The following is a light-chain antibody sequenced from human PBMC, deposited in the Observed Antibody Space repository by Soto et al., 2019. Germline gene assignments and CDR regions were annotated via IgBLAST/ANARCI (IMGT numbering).Light chain of an antibody. CDR1: SSDVGSYNR. CDR3: SSYTSSFTYVV. V-gene: IGLV2-18*02. CDR2: EVS. J-gene: IGLJ2*01. Sequence: QSSMAQPPSVSGSPGQSVTISCTGTSSDVGSYNRVSWYQQPPGTAPKVLIYEVSNRPSGVPDRFSGSKSGNTASLTISGLQAEDEADYYCSSYTSSFTYVVFGGGTKLTVL.